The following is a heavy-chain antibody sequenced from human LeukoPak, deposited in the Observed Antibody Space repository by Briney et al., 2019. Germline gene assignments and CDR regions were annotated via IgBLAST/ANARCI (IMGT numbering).Heavy chain of an antibody. V-gene: IGHV3-23*01. Sequence: GGSLRLSCVASGFTFSSYAMSWVRQAPGKVLEWVSAISGSGGSTYYADSVKGRFTISRDNSKNTLYLQMNSLRAEDTAVYYCAKEAAAILWHYYYYMDVWGKGTTVAVSS. CDR2: ISGSGGST. D-gene: IGHD2-2*01. CDR1: GFTFSSYA. J-gene: IGHJ6*03. CDR3: AKEAAAILWHYYYYMDV.